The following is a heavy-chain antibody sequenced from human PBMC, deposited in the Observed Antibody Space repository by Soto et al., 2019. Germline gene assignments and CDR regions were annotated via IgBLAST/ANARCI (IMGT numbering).Heavy chain of an antibody. V-gene: IGHV4-34*01. Sequence: LSLTCAVYGGSFRGYYWSWIRQPPGKGLEWIGEINHSGSTNYNPSLKSRVTISVDTSKNQFSLKLSSVTAADTAVYYCARGRQPREWGQGTLVTVSS. D-gene: IGHD6-13*01. J-gene: IGHJ4*02. CDR2: INHSGST. CDR3: ARGRQPRE. CDR1: GGSFRGYY.